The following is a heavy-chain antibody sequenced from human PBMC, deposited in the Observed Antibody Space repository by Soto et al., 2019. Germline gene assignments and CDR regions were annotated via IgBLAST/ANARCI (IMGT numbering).Heavy chain of an antibody. CDR3: AKLWLTTVTTRHGGMDV. Sequence: QVQLVESGGGVVQPGRSLRLSCAASGFTFSSYGMHWVRQAPGKGLEWVAVISYDGSNKYYADSVKGRFTISRDNSKNTLYLQMNSRRAEDTAVYYCAKLWLTTVTTRHGGMDVWGKGTTVTVSS. J-gene: IGHJ6*04. CDR1: GFTFSSYG. V-gene: IGHV3-30*18. D-gene: IGHD4-17*01. CDR2: ISYDGSNK.